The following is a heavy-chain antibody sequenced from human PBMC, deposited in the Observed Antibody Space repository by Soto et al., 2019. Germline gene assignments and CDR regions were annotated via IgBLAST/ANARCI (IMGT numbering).Heavy chain of an antibody. CDR1: GGSFSGYY. Sequence: SETLSLTCAVYGGSFSGYYWSWIRQPPGKGLEWIGEINHSGSTNYNPSLKSRVTISVDTSKNQFSLKLSSVTAADTAVYYCARDRGDTMVRGVISAFDIWGQGTMVTVSS. D-gene: IGHD3-10*01. CDR2: INHSGST. CDR3: ARDRGDTMVRGVISAFDI. J-gene: IGHJ3*02. V-gene: IGHV4-34*01.